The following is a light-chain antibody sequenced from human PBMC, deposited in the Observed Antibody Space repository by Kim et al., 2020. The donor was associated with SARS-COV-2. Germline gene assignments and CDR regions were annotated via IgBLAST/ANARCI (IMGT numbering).Light chain of an antibody. CDR1: SSNIGAGHD. Sequence: VSIPCTGSSSNIGAGHDVHWYQQLPGTAPKLLIYGNTNRPSGVPDRFFGSKSGTSASLAITGLQAEDEADYYCQSYDSSLSGSNWVFGGGTQLTVL. CDR3: QSYDSSLSGSNWV. CDR2: GNT. J-gene: IGLJ3*02. V-gene: IGLV1-40*01.